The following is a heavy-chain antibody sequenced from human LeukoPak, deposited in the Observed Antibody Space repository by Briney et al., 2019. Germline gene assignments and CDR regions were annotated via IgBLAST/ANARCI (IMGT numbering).Heavy chain of an antibody. Sequence: GRSLRLSCAASGFTFSSYAMHWVRQAPGKGLEWVAVISYDGSNKYYADSVKGRFTISRDNSKNTLYLQMNSLRAEDTAVYYCATANYGDHQDLYYYYGMDVWGQGTTVTVSS. D-gene: IGHD4-17*01. CDR3: ATANYGDHQDLYYYYGMDV. J-gene: IGHJ6*02. CDR2: ISYDGSNK. CDR1: GFTFSSYA. V-gene: IGHV3-30-3*01.